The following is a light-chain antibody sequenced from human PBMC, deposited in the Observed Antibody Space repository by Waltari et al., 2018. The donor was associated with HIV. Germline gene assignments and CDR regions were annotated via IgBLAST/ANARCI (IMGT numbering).Light chain of an antibody. CDR2: YDG. V-gene: IGLV3-21*04. Sequence: SYALTQPPSVSVAPGQTARITCGGANLHRQSVHWYQQKPGQAPVLVIYYDGDRPSGIPERFSGSNSGNTATLTISRVEAGDEADYYCQVSDSSSDQYVFGTGTQVTVL. CDR1: NLHRQS. J-gene: IGLJ1*01. CDR3: QVSDSSSDQYV.